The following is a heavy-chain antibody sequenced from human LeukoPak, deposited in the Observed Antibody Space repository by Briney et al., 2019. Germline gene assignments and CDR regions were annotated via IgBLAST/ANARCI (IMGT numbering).Heavy chain of an antibody. CDR3: ARDRRSSSSPTFDY. CDR2: IIPIFGTA. V-gene: IGHV1-69*05. J-gene: IGHJ4*02. D-gene: IGHD6-6*01. Sequence: SVKVSCKASGGTFSSYAISWVRQAPGQGLEWMGRIIPIFGTANYAQKFQGRVTITTDESTSTAYMELSSLRSEDTAVYCCARDRRSSSSPTFDYWGQGTLVTVSS. CDR1: GGTFSSYA.